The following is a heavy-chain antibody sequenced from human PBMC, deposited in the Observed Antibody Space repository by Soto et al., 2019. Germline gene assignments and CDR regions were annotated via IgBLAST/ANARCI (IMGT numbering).Heavy chain of an antibody. J-gene: IGHJ4*02. V-gene: IGHV3-30*18. CDR3: AKDQDVAAASYYFDY. Sequence: QVQLVESGGGVVQPGRSLRLSCAASGFTFSSHGMHWVRQAPGKGLEWMAVISDDGGDKYIADSVKGRFTVSRDNSKNTLYLQMNSLRADDTALYYCAKDQDVAAASYYFDYWGQGTLVTVSS. D-gene: IGHD6-13*01. CDR2: ISDDGGDK. CDR1: GFTFSSHG.